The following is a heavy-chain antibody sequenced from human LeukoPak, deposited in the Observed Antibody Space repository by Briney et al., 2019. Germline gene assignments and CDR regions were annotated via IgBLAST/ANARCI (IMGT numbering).Heavy chain of an antibody. Sequence: EASVKVSCKASGGTFSSYAISWVRQAPGQWLEWMGRIIPILGIANYAQKFQGRVTITADKSTSTAYMELSSLRSEDTAVYYCARVGGSYWFDCWGQGTLVTVSS. CDR2: IIPILGIA. CDR3: ARVGGSYWFDC. V-gene: IGHV1-69*04. D-gene: IGHD1-26*01. J-gene: IGHJ4*02. CDR1: GGTFSSYA.